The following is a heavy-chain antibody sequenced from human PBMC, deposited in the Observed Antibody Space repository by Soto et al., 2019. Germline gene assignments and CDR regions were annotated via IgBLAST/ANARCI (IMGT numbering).Heavy chain of an antibody. Sequence: GGSLRLSCAASGFTFSSYWMSWVRQAPGKGLEWVANIKQDGSEKYYVDSVKGRFTISRDNAKNSLYLQMNSLRAEDTAVYYCAREVYNYDSSGYYFLDYWGQGTLVTVS. V-gene: IGHV3-7*05. CDR3: AREVYNYDSSGYYFLDY. D-gene: IGHD3-22*01. J-gene: IGHJ4*02. CDR2: IKQDGSEK. CDR1: GFTFSSYW.